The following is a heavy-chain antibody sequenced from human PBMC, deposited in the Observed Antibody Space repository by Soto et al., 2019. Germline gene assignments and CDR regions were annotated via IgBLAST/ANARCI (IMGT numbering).Heavy chain of an antibody. D-gene: IGHD3-22*01. J-gene: IGHJ4*02. V-gene: IGHV1-69*13. Sequence: SVKVSCKASGGTFSSYAMSWVRQAPGQGLEWMGGIIPIFGTANYAQKFQGRVTITADESTSTAYMELSSLRSEDTAVYYCARSPAHDYYDSSGYSQGRFDYWGQGTLVTVSS. CDR3: ARSPAHDYYDSSGYSQGRFDY. CDR2: IIPIFGTA. CDR1: GGTFSSYA.